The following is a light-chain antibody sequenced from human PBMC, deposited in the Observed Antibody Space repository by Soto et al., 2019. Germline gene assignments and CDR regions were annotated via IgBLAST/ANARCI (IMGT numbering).Light chain of an antibody. Sequence: EIVMTQSPVTLSVSPGERATLSCRASESVSGNLAWYQQKPGQAPRLLIYDTASRATAIPARFSGSGSGTEFTLTISSLQSEDFAVYCCQQYSQWPTFGQGTRLEIK. J-gene: IGKJ5*01. CDR3: QQYSQWPT. CDR1: ESVSGN. V-gene: IGKV3-15*01. CDR2: DTA.